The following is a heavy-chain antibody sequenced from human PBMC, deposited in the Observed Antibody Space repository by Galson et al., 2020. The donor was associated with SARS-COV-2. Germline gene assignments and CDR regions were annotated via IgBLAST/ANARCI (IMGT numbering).Heavy chain of an antibody. D-gene: IGHD6-13*01. Sequence: AGSLTLSCAASGFTVSNTYMSWIRQPPGKGLEWVSLIHNGGNTFYADSLKGRFTISIDNSKNTLHLQMNTLRVADTAVYFCVRGQGYILDYWGQGILVTVSS. CDR1: GFTVSNTY. CDR2: IHNGGNT. V-gene: IGHV3-66*02. CDR3: VRGQGYILDY. J-gene: IGHJ4*02.